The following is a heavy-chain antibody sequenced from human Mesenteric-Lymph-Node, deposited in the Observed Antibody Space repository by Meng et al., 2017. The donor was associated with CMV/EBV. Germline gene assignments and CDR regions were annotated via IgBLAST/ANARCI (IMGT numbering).Heavy chain of an antibody. V-gene: IGHV3-15*01. Sequence: SLRLSCAASGFTFSNAWMNWVRQAPGKGLEWVGLIKSKIDGGTIDYAAPVKGRFTISRDDSKNTLYLQMNSLKTEDTAVYYCNRVPDYWGQGTLVTVSS. J-gene: IGHJ4*02. CDR3: NRVPDY. CDR1: GFTFSNAW. CDR2: IKSKIDGGTI.